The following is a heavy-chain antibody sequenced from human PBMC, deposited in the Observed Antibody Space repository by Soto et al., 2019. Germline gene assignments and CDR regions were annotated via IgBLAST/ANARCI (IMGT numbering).Heavy chain of an antibody. V-gene: IGHV3-23*01. CDR3: AKGLNGLDV. CDR2: VNVNGVDT. Sequence: EMQMLDSAGGLVQPGGSLRLSCAASGFIFSNYALAWVRQAPGKGLEWVSTVNVNGVDTYYAESVKGRFTVSRDNSKNTVYLQMNSLRAEDAAVYYCAKGLNGLDVWGRGATVIVSS. CDR1: GFIFSNYA. J-gene: IGHJ6*02.